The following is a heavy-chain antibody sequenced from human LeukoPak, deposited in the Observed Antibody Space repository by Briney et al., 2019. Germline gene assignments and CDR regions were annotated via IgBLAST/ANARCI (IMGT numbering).Heavy chain of an antibody. CDR3: ARLKELDELDY. V-gene: IGHV3-33*01. D-gene: IGHD1-1*01. Sequence: GGSLRLSCAASGFTFSSYGMHWVRQSPGKGLEWVASIWYDGSNKNYADSVKGRFTISRDDSKSTLYLQMNSLRSEDTAVYYCARLKELDELDYWGQGTLVTVSS. CDR1: GFTFSSYG. CDR2: IWYDGSNK. J-gene: IGHJ4*02.